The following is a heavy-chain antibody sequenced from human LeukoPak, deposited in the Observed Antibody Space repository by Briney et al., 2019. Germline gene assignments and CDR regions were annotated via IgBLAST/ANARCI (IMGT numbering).Heavy chain of an antibody. J-gene: IGHJ3*02. CDR1: GVPISSGSY. V-gene: IGHV4-38-2*01. CDR3: ARPRTTTTTYDAFDI. Sequence: PSETLSLTCAVSGVPISSGSYWVWIRRPPGKGLEWIASIYHSGITYYNPSLKSRVTISVDTSKSQFSLRVTSVTAADTAVYYCARPRTTTTTYDAFDIWVQGTMVTVSS. CDR2: IYHSGIT. D-gene: IGHD4-17*01.